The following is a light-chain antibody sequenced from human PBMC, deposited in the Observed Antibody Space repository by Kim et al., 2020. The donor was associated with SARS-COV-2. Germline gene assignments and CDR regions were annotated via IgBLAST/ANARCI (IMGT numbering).Light chain of an antibody. CDR3: QQYYNWPLT. CDR1: QSVSSN. V-gene: IGKV3-15*01. Sequence: EMVMTQSPATLAVSPGERATLSCRASQSVSSNLAWYQQKPGQAPRLLIYDASTRATGIPARFSGSGSGTEFTLTISSLQSEDFAVYYCQQYYNWPLTFGGGTKVDIK. J-gene: IGKJ4*01. CDR2: DAS.